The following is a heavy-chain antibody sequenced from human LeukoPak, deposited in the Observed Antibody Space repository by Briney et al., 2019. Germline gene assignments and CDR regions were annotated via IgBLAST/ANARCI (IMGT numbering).Heavy chain of an antibody. Sequence: PGRSLRLSCAASGFTFDDYAMHWVRQAPGKGLEWVSAISGSGGSTYYADSVKGRFTISRDNSKNTLYLQMNSLRAEDTAVYYCAKDGPPYYDFDAFDIWGQGTMVTVSS. CDR1: GFTFDDYA. CDR2: ISGSGGST. CDR3: AKDGPPYYDFDAFDI. V-gene: IGHV3-23*01. D-gene: IGHD3-3*01. J-gene: IGHJ3*02.